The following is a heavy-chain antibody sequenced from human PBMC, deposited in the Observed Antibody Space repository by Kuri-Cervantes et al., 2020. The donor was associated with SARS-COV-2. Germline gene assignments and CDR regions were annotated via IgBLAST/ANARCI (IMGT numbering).Heavy chain of an antibody. CDR2: IIPIFGTA. CDR3: GRVSTLVGTTSWNAFDI. Sequence: SVKVSCKASGGTFSTYAINWLRQAPGQGLEWMVGIIPIFGTANHEQKFQGRVTITADKTTSTAYMELSSLRSEDTAVYYCGRVSTLVGTTSWNAFDIWGQGTMVTVSS. J-gene: IGHJ3*02. D-gene: IGHD1-26*01. CDR1: GGTFSTYA. V-gene: IGHV1-69*06.